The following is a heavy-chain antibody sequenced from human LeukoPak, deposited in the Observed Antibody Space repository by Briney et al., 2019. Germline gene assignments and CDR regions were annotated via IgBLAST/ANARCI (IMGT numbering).Heavy chain of an antibody. V-gene: IGHV4-59*08. Sequence: SSETLSLTCTVSGGSISSYYWSWIRQPPGKGLEWIGYIYYSGSTSYNPSLKSRVTISVDTSKNQFSLKLSAVTAADTAVYYCARHPSKSSGSYYGAFDIWGQGTTVTVSS. J-gene: IGHJ3*02. CDR3: ARHPSKSSGSYYGAFDI. D-gene: IGHD1-26*01. CDR2: IYYSGST. CDR1: GGSISSYY.